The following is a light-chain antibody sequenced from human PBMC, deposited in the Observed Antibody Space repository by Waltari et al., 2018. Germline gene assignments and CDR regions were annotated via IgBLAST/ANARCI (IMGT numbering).Light chain of an antibody. J-gene: IGLJ1*01. CDR2: DVS. CDR1: SSDVGGYNY. CDR3: SSYTSSSLYV. Sequence: QSALTQPASVSGSPGQSITISCTGTSSDVGGYNYVSWYQQHPGKAPKLMIYDVSNRPSVVSNRFSGSKSGNTASLIISGLQAEDEADYYCSSYTSSSLYVFGRGTKVTVL. V-gene: IGLV2-14*03.